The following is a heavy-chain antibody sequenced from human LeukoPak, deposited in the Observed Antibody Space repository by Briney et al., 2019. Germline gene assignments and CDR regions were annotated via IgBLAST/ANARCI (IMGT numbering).Heavy chain of an antibody. J-gene: IGHJ4*02. Sequence: GGSLRLSCAASGFTFSSYAMSWVRQAPGKGLEWVSGISGSGGSTYLADSVKGRFTISRDNSKNTLYLQMNSLRADDTAVYYCAKDRPTVYSSSWLHFLDSWGQGTLVTVSS. D-gene: IGHD6-13*01. CDR2: ISGSGGST. CDR1: GFTFSSYA. CDR3: AKDRPTVYSSSWLHFLDS. V-gene: IGHV3-23*01.